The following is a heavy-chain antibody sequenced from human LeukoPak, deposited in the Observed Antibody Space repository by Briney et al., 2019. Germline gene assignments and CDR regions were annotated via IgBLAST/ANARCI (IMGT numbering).Heavy chain of an antibody. V-gene: IGHV3-23*01. J-gene: IGHJ4*02. Sequence: GGSLRLSCAASGFTFITYAMSWVRQAPGKGLEWVSGISGSGTGGRTYYADSVKGRFTISRDNSKNTLYLQMSSLRAEDTAVYYCAKAGSIRFDYWGQGTLVTVSS. D-gene: IGHD1-26*01. CDR2: ISGSGTGGRT. CDR1: GFTFITYA. CDR3: AKAGSIRFDY.